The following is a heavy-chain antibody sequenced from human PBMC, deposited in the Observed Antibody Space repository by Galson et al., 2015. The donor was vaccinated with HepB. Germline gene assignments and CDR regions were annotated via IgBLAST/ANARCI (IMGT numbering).Heavy chain of an antibody. D-gene: IGHD5/OR15-5a*01. CDR3: ARHSAGVLHLGYYSDH. CDR1: GFTFNAFA. CDR2: ISSDGRSE. J-gene: IGHJ4*02. V-gene: IGHV3-30*09. Sequence: SLRLSCAASGFTFNAFALHWVRQAPGKGPEWVAVISSDGRSEDYADSVRGRFAISRDDSRDTLYLQINSLKPEDTAVYFCARHSAGVLHLGYYSDHWGQGTLVSVSA.